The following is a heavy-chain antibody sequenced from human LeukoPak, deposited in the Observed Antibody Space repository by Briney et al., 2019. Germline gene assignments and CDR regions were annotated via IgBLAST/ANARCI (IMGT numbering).Heavy chain of an antibody. CDR1: GFTFSSYG. Sequence: GGSLRLSCAASGFTFSSYGMSWVRQAPGKGLEWVSAISGSGGSTYYADSVKGRFTISRDNSKNTLYLQMNSLRAEDTAVYYCAKDKEAIRRNYFDYWGQGTLVTVSS. D-gene: IGHD3-9*01. J-gene: IGHJ4*02. V-gene: IGHV3-23*01. CDR3: AKDKEAIRRNYFDY. CDR2: ISGSGGST.